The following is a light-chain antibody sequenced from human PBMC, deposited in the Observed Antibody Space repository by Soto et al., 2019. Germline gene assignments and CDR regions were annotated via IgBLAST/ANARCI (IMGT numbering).Light chain of an antibody. CDR1: STDFENYNL. CDR3: SSYAGSSAPVV. Sequence: QSVLTQPASVSGSPGQSITISCTRSSTDFENYNLVSWYQHCPDKAPKLIIYEGTKRPSEISDRFSGSESDTTASLIISGLQPEDEADYYCSSYAGSSAPVVFGGGTKLTVL. J-gene: IGLJ2*01. CDR2: EGT. V-gene: IGLV2-23*01.